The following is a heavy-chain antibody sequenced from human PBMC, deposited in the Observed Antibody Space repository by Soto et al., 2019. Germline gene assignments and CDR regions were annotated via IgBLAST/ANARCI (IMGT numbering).Heavy chain of an antibody. V-gene: IGHV3-20*01. J-gene: IGHJ6*03. CDR2: INWNGGST. CDR1: GFTFDDYG. D-gene: IGHD6-6*01. Sequence: EVQLVESGGGVVRPGGSLRLSCAASGFTFDDYGMSWVRQAPGKGLEWVSGINWNGGSTGYADSVKGRFTISRDNAKNYLYLQMNSQRAEDTALYHCAREGLYSSSSSYYYYYMDVWGKGTTVTVSS. CDR3: AREGLYSSSSSYYYYYMDV.